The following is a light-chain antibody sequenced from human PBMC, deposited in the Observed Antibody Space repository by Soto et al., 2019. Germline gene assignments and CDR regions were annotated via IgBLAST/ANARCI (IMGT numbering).Light chain of an antibody. V-gene: IGKV3-20*01. CDR2: GAS. CDR1: QSVSSRH. CDR3: QQYGTSPLT. Sequence: EILLTHSPGTLSLSPGERATLSCRASQSVSSRHLAWYQQKPGQAPRLLIHGASNRATGIPDRFSGSGSRPDFNLTITRLEPADFAVYYCQQYGTSPLTFGGGTKVEIK. J-gene: IGKJ4*01.